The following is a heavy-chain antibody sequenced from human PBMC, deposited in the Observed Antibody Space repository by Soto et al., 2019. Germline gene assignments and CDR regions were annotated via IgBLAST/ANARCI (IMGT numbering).Heavy chain of an antibody. CDR1: GYTFTTYG. CDR2: ITPFNDNT. J-gene: IGHJ4*02. V-gene: IGHV1-18*01. D-gene: IGHD3-16*01. Sequence: QINLVQSGGEVKKPGASVKVSCKTSGYTFTTYGISWVRQAPGQGLEWMGWITPFNDNTNYAQNLQGRVTMTTDTSTNTAYLELRSLPSADSAVYYCARTVKGDYVAPLDNWGQGTLVSVSS. CDR3: ARTVKGDYVAPLDN.